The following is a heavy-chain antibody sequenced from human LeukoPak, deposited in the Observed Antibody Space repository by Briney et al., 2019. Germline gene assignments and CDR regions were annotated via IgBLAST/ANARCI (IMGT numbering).Heavy chain of an antibody. Sequence: PGGSLRLSCAASGFTFSTYSMNWVRQAPGKGLEWVSSISSTSNYIYYADSVKGRFTISRDNARNSLYLQMNSLRAEDTAVYYCAKDRGRYHYTRNNCFDPWGQGTLVTVSS. CDR3: AKDRGRYHYTRNNCFDP. V-gene: IGHV3-21*04. CDR2: ISSTSNYI. J-gene: IGHJ5*02. CDR1: GFTFSTYS. D-gene: IGHD3-16*02.